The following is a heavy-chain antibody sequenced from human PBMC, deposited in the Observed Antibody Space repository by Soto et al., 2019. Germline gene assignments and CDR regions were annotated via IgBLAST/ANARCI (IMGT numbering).Heavy chain of an antibody. CDR2: INWNQES. CDR3: AHQIREATLDY. V-gene: IGHV2-5*01. J-gene: IGHJ4*02. CDR1: GFSLSTIGAG. D-gene: IGHD5-12*01. Sequence: SGPTPANPTRTPKLPCSFSGFSLSTIGAGVGRARQPPGKAVEWLGVINWNQESRYGPTLMSRLTITKDNSKNRVVLTMTNMDHMDTATYYCAHQIREATLDYWGQGTLVTVSS.